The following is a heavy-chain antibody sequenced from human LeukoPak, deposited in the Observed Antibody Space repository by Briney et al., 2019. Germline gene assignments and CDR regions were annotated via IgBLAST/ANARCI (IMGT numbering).Heavy chain of an antibody. V-gene: IGHV3-21*01. CDR1: GFTFSSYS. Sequence: AGGSLGLSCAASGFTFSSYSMNWVRQAPGKGLEWVSSISSSSSYIYYADSVKGRFTISRDNAKNSLYLQMNSLRAEDTAVYYCARFAGSGYFDYWGQGTLVTVSS. CDR2: ISSSSSYI. CDR3: ARFAGSGYFDY. J-gene: IGHJ4*02. D-gene: IGHD3-10*01.